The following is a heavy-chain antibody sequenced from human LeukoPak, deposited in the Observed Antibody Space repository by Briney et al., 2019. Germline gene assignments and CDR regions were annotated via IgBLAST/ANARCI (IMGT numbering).Heavy chain of an antibody. CDR3: ARGGTTVAGTFWFDP. Sequence: PSETLSLTCAGSGVSISSSNWWSWVRQPPGKGLEWIGEIYHTGSSNYNPSLKSRVTISVDKSKSQFSLKLSSVTAADTAVYYCARGGTTVAGTFWFDPWGQGTLVTVS. CDR2: IYHTGSS. CDR1: GVSISSSNW. V-gene: IGHV4-4*02. J-gene: IGHJ5*02. D-gene: IGHD6-19*01.